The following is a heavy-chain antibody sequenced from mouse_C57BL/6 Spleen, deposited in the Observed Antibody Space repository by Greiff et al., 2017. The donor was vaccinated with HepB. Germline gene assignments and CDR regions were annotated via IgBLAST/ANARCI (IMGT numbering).Heavy chain of an antibody. V-gene: IGHV5-4*03. CDR1: GFTFSSYA. J-gene: IGHJ4*01. CDR3: ARDYDGAMDY. Sequence: MLVESGGGLVKPGGSLKLSCAASGFTFSSYAMSWVRQTPEKRLEWVATISDGGSYTYYPDNVKGRFTISRDNAKNNLYLQMSHLKSEDTAMYYCARDYDGAMDYWGQGTSVTVSS. CDR2: ISDGGSYT. D-gene: IGHD2-4*01.